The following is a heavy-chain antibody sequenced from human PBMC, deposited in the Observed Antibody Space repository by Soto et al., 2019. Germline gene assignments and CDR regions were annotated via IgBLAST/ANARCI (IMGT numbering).Heavy chain of an antibody. D-gene: IGHD3-9*01. CDR2: IFHSGNT. Sequence: SETLSLTCAVSGGSTSRNNWWSWVRQPPGKGLEWIGEIFHSGNTNYNPSLKSRVTLTVDKSKNQFSLKLRSVTAADTAVYYCARVGDYDIWTDSHYFYYCGRGTLVIVSS. CDR1: GGSTSRNNW. V-gene: IGHV4-4*02. CDR3: ARVGDYDIWTDSHYFYY. J-gene: IGHJ4*02.